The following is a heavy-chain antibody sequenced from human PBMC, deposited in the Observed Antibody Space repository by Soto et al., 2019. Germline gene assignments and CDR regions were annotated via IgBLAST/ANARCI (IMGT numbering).Heavy chain of an antibody. CDR3: ARVISYYDYVWGSYRQPYYFDY. D-gene: IGHD3-16*02. Sequence: QVQLQESGPGLVKPSQTLSLTCTVSGGSXXXGGYYWSXXXXXXXXXXXXXGXIYYSGSTYYNPSLKSRVTISVDTSKNQFSLKLSSVTAADTAVYYCARVISYYDYVWGSYRQPYYFDYWGQGTLVTVSS. CDR1: GGSXXXGGYY. V-gene: IGHV4-31*03. J-gene: IGHJ4*02. CDR2: IYYSGST.